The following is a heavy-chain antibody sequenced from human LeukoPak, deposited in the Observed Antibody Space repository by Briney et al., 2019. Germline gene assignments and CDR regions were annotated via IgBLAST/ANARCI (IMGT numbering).Heavy chain of an antibody. CDR3: ARDGLAKGLAGTFDY. D-gene: IGHD3/OR15-3a*01. CDR2: ISAYNGNT. CDR1: GYTFTSYG. Sequence: ASVKVSCKASGYTFTSYGISWVRQAPGQGLEWMGWISAYNGNTNYAQNLQGRVTMTTDTSTSTAYMELRSLRSDDTAVYYCARDGLAKGLAGTFDYWGQGTLVTVSS. J-gene: IGHJ4*02. V-gene: IGHV1-18*01.